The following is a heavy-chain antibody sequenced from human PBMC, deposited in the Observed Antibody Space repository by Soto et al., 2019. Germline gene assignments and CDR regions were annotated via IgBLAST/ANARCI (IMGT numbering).Heavy chain of an antibody. D-gene: IGHD3-22*01. J-gene: IGHJ3*02. CDR2: ISYDGSNK. CDR3: ARGSKYYYDSSGYGVAMRAFDI. CDR1: GFTFSSYA. V-gene: IGHV3-30-3*01. Sequence: QPGGSLRLSCAASGFTFSSYAMHWVRQAPGKGLEWVAVISYDGSNKYYADSVKGRFTISRDNSKNTLYLQMNSLRAEDTAVYYCARGSKYYYDSSGYGVAMRAFDIWGQGTMVTVSS.